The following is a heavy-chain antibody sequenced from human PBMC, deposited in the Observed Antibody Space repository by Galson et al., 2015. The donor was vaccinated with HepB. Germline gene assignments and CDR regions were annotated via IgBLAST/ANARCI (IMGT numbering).Heavy chain of an antibody. J-gene: IGHJ4*02. Sequence: SLRLSCAASGFTFSGSAMHWVRQASGKGLEWVGRIRSKANSYATAYAASVKGRFTISRDDSKNTAYLQMNSLKTEDTAVYYCTSLYCSGGSCYSGGGYWGQGTLVTVSS. V-gene: IGHV3-73*01. D-gene: IGHD2-15*01. CDR1: GFTFSGSA. CDR3: TSLYCSGGSCYSGGGY. CDR2: IRSKANSYAT.